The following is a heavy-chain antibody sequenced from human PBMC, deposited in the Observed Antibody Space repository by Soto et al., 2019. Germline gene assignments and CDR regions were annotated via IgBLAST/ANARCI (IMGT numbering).Heavy chain of an antibody. J-gene: IGHJ4*02. CDR1: GGSIDRSNYY. Sequence: SETLSLTCNVSGGSIDRSNYYWDWLRQPPGKGLEWIGTTYYNGNAYYNPSLRSRVSMSVDTSKNQFSLKLSSVTAADTAVYYCARAKQLGEYYFDYWGQGTLVTVSS. CDR2: TYYNGNA. CDR3: ARAKQLGEYYFDY. D-gene: IGHD3-16*01. V-gene: IGHV4-39*07.